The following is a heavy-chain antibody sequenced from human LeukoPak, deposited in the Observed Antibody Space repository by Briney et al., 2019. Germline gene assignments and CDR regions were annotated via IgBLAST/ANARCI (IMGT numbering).Heavy chain of an antibody. CDR2: IRYDGSNK. CDR1: GFTFSSYG. Sequence: GGSLRLSCAASGFTFSSYGMHWVRQAPGKGLEWVAFIRYDGSNKYYADSVKGRFTISRDNSKNTLYLQMNSLRAEDTAVYYCAKSPIITMVRGSLDYWGQGTLVTVSS. V-gene: IGHV3-30*02. J-gene: IGHJ4*02. D-gene: IGHD3-10*01. CDR3: AKSPIITMVRGSLDY.